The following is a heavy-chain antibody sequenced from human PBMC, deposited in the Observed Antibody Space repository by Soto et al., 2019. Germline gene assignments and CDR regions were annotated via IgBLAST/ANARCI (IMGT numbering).Heavy chain of an antibody. CDR2: ISASNGNT. CDR1: GYTFTSYG. J-gene: IGHJ5*02. V-gene: IGHV1-18*01. D-gene: IGHD6-19*01. CDR3: ARVSSGWYYWFDP. Sequence: QVQLVQSGAEVKKPGASVKVSCKASGYTFTSYGISWVRQAPGQGLEWMGWISASNGNTNYAQKLQGRVTMTTDTSTHTAYMELRRLRSDDTAVYYCARVSSGWYYWFDPWGQGTLVTVSS.